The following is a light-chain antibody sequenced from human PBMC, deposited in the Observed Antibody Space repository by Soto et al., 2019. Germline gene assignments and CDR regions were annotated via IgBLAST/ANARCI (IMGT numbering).Light chain of an antibody. CDR1: SSDVGGYNY. J-gene: IGLJ1*01. CDR2: DVS. CDR3: SSYTSSSTRD. V-gene: IGLV2-14*01. Sequence: QSALTQPASVSGSPGQSIAISCTGTSSDVGGYNYVSWYQQHPGKAPKVMIYDVSNRPSGVSNRFSGSKSGNTASLTISGLQAEDEADYYCSSYTSSSTRDFGTGTKLTVL.